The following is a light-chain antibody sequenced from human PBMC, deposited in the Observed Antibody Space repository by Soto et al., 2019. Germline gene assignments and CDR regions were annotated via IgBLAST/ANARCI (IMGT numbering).Light chain of an antibody. CDR2: GAS. CDR3: QQYNNWPPVT. V-gene: IGKV3-15*01. CDR1: QSVSSN. Sequence: EIVMTQSPATLSVSPGERATLSCRASQSVSSNLAWYQQNPGQPPRLLIYGASTRATGISARFSGSGSGTEFTLTISSLQSEDFAVYYCQQYNNWPPVTFGQGTRLEIK. J-gene: IGKJ5*01.